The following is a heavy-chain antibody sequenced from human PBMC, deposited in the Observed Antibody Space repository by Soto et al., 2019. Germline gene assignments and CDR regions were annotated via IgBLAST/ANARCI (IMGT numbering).Heavy chain of an antibody. V-gene: IGHV4-34*01. Sequence: XETLSLTCAVYGGSFSDYSWSWIRQPPGKGLEWIGEINHSGSTNYNPSLKSRVSISVDTSKNQFSLKMSSVTAADTAVYYCARRTSPMIRGPLGYWGQGTLVTVSS. J-gene: IGHJ4*02. CDR1: GGSFSDYS. D-gene: IGHD3-10*01. CDR2: INHSGST. CDR3: ARRTSPMIRGPLGY.